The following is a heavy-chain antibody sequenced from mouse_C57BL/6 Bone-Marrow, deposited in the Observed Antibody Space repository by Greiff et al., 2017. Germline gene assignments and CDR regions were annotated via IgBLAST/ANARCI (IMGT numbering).Heavy chain of an antibody. D-gene: IGHD1-1*01. V-gene: IGHV5-4*01. J-gene: IGHJ2*01. Sequence: EVQRVESGGGLVKPGGSLKLSCAASGFTFSSYAMSWVRQTPEKRLEWVATISDGGSYTYYPDNVKGRFTISRDNAKNNLYLQMSHLKSEDTAMYYCARDRARSSWDYFDYWGQGTTLTVSS. CDR3: ARDRARSSWDYFDY. CDR1: GFTFSSYA. CDR2: ISDGGSYT.